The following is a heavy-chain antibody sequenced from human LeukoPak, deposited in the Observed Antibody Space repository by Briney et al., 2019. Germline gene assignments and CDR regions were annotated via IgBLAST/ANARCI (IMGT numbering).Heavy chain of an antibody. D-gene: IGHD2-15*01. J-gene: IGHJ6*03. CDR1: GFTFSSYW. CDR2: IKQDGREK. Sequence: PGGSLRLSCAASGFTFSSYWMSWVRQAPGKGLEWVANIKQDGREKYYVDSVKGRFTISRDNAKNSLYLQMNSLRAEDTAVYYCAKGAKRLGYCSGGTCYSNYDYYYMDVWGKGTTVTISS. CDR3: AKGAKRLGYCSGGTCYSNYDYYYMDV. V-gene: IGHV3-7*01.